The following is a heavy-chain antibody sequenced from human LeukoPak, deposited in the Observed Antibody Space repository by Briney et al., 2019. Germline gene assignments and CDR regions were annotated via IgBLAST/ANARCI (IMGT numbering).Heavy chain of an antibody. J-gene: IGHJ4*02. CDR2: IRQDGTEK. V-gene: IGHV3-7*01. CDR1: GFTFSSYW. D-gene: IGHD3-22*01. CDR3: AGGRGWLVDY. Sequence: GGSLRLSCAASGFTFSSYWMNWVRQAPGKGLEWVANIRQDGTEKLYVDSVKGRFTISRDNAKNSLYLQMNSLRAEDTAVYFCAGGRGWLVDYWGQGTRVTVSS.